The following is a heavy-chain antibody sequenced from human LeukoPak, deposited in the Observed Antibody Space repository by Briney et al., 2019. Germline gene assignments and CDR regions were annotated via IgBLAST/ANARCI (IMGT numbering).Heavy chain of an antibody. Sequence: GGSLRLSCAAAGFTFSAYWMNWVRQGPGKGLVWVARVDTDGSTVNYADSVKGRFTISRDNAKNTLYLQMNSLRADDTAVYYCASGYYSSSWYWGQGTLVTVSP. CDR2: VDTDGSTV. D-gene: IGHD6-13*01. CDR1: GFTFSAYW. V-gene: IGHV3-74*01. CDR3: ASGYYSSSWY. J-gene: IGHJ4*02.